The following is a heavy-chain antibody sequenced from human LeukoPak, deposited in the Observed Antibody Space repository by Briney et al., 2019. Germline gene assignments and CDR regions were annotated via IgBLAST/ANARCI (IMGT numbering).Heavy chain of an antibody. V-gene: IGHV1-2*02. D-gene: IGHD2-2*01. Sequence: SVKVSCKASGYTFTGYYMHWVRQAPGQGLEWMGWINPNSGGTNYAQKFQGRVTMTRDTSISTAYMELSRLRSDDTAVYYCARVAAIVVVPAAMGLDYWGQGTLVTVSS. CDR2: INPNSGGT. J-gene: IGHJ4*02. CDR1: GYTFTGYY. CDR3: ARVAAIVVVPAAMGLDY.